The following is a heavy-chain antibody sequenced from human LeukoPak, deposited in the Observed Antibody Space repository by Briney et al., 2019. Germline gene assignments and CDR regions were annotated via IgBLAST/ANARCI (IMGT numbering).Heavy chain of an antibody. Sequence: GGSLRLSCAASGFTFSDYDMHWVRQVRGKGLEWVSAIDAVGGTYFSVSVKGRFTISRENAKNSFYLQMHSLRAEDTAVYYCAKEGVTGYYGNYMDVWGKGTTVTVSS. CDR3: AKEGVTGYYGNYMDV. V-gene: IGHV3-13*01. J-gene: IGHJ6*03. D-gene: IGHD3-9*01. CDR1: GFTFSDYD. CDR2: IDAVGGT.